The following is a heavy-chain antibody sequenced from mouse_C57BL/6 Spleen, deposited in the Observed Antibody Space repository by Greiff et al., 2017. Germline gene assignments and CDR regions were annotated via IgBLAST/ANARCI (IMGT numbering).Heavy chain of an antibody. CDR3: TTGGYTRNYYAMDY. CDR2: IDPENGDT. J-gene: IGHJ4*01. CDR1: GFNIKDDY. V-gene: IGHV14-4*01. Sequence: VQLQQSGAELVRPGASVKLSCTASGFNIKDDYMHWVKQSPEQGLEWIGWIDPENGDTESASKFQGKATITADTSSNPAYLQLSRLTSEDTVVYYGTTGGYTRNYYAMDYWGQGTSVTVSS. D-gene: IGHD3-2*02.